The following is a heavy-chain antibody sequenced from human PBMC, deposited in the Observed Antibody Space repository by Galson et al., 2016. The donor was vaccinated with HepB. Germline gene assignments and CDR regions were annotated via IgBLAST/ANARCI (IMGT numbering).Heavy chain of an antibody. J-gene: IGHJ4*02. V-gene: IGHV3-30*18. CDR1: GFTFNNYG. CDR2: ISYDGCNK. D-gene: IGHD3-22*01. Sequence: SLRLSCAASGFTFNNYGMHWVRQAPGKGLEWVAIISYDGCNKYYGDSVKGRFTISRDNSKNTLYLQMNSLRVEDTAVYYCAKDYRRLFYYDSSGLPLDYWGQGTLVTVSS. CDR3: AKDYRRLFYYDSSGLPLDY.